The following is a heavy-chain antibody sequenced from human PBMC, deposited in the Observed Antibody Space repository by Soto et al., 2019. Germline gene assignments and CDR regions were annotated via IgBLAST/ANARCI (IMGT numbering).Heavy chain of an antibody. D-gene: IGHD3-10*01. V-gene: IGHV1-3*01. CDR3: ARVHPWGNSAGDYYIQHYDS. Sequence: QVQLVQSGAEVKRPGASVTVSCKSSGFTFTSYAIHWLRQAPGQRPQWMGWINGGSGNTKYSQDFQGRVTFTRDTFATTAYLELSSLRSEDTAVYYCARVHPWGNSAGDYYIQHYDSWGQGTPVTVSS. CDR1: GFTFTSYA. CDR2: INGGSGNT. J-gene: IGHJ4*02.